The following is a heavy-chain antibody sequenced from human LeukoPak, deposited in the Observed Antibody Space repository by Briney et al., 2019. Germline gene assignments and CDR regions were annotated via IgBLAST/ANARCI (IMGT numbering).Heavy chain of an antibody. CDR2: ISSSGGNT. J-gene: IGHJ4*02. D-gene: IGHD3-22*01. CDR3: AKSVYYDGGGYYYTDY. Sequence: PGGSLRLSCAASGFTFSSYAMCWVRQAPGKGLEWVSVISSSGGNTDYADSVKGRFTISRDNSQNTLYLQMNSLRAEDTAVYYCAKSVYYDGGGYYYTDYWGQGTLVTVSS. V-gene: IGHV3-23*01. CDR1: GFTFSSYA.